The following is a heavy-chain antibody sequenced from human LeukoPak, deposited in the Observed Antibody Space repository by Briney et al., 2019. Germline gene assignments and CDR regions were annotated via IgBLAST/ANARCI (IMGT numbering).Heavy chain of an antibody. CDR2: ISGSGGNI. Sequence: GGSLRLSCAASGFTFSSYTMTWVRQAPGKGLEWVSAISGSGGNIYYADSVRGRFTISRDNSKNTLYLQMSSLRAEDTAVYYCAKDGVLPTAPSTLLYYYGMDVWGQGTTVIVSS. V-gene: IGHV3-23*01. D-gene: IGHD2-2*01. J-gene: IGHJ6*02. CDR1: GFTFSSYT. CDR3: AKDGVLPTAPSTLLYYYGMDV.